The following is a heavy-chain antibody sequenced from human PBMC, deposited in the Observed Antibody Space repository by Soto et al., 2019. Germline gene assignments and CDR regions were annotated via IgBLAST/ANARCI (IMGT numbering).Heavy chain of an antibody. CDR1: GFTFSNYA. J-gene: IGHJ3*02. V-gene: IGHV3-23*01. CDR3: ARDKGAVAYDAFDI. D-gene: IGHD6-19*01. Sequence: GGSLRLSCAASGFTFSNYAMNWVRQAPGKGLEWVSAISGSGTGTYYANSVKGRFTISRDNSKNTLYLQMGSLRAEDMAVYYCARDKGAVAYDAFDIWGQGTMVTVSS. CDR2: ISGSGTGT.